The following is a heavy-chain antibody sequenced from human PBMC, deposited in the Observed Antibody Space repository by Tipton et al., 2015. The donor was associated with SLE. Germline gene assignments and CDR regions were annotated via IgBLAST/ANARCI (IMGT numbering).Heavy chain of an antibody. J-gene: IGHJ4*02. CDR3: ARDRSSVSD. V-gene: IGHV4-34*01. CDR1: TGPLSGYY. Sequence: GLVKPSETLSLTCAVYTGPLSGYYWSWIRQPPGKGLEWIGEINAVGSTNYNPSLKSRVSMSVDTSNNQFSLKMTSVTAADTAVYFCARDRSSVSDWGQGTQVIVSS. CDR2: INAVGST. D-gene: IGHD5/OR15-5a*01.